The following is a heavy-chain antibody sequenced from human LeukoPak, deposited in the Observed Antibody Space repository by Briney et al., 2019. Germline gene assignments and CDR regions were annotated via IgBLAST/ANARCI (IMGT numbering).Heavy chain of an antibody. Sequence: GGSLRLSCAASRFTFSGYWMSWVRQAPGKGLEWVANIKPDGSDKYYVDSVKGRFTISRENAKNSLYLHMNSLRAEDTAVYYCARDRIQLWSHDYWGQGTLVTVSS. CDR3: ARDRIQLWSHDY. J-gene: IGHJ4*02. CDR2: IKPDGSDK. V-gene: IGHV3-7*04. D-gene: IGHD5-18*01. CDR1: RFTFSGYW.